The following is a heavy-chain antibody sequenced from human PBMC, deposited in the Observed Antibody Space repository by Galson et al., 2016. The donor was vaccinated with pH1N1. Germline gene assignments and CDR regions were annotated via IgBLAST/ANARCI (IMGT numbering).Heavy chain of an antibody. J-gene: IGHJ4*02. D-gene: IGHD7-27*01. CDR1: GFTFSSFW. Sequence: SLRLSCAASGFTFSSFWMHWVRQVPGKGLVWVSRISTEGSSVSYADSVKGRFTISRDNARSTLYLEMNGLTAEDTALYYCARVRLILPGDPTGYFDLWGQGALVTVSS. CDR2: ISTEGSSV. V-gene: IGHV3-74*01. CDR3: ARVRLILPGDPTGYFDL.